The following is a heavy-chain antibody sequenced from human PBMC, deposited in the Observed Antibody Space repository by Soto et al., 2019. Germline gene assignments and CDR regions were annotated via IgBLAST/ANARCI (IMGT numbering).Heavy chain of an antibody. CDR3: TRKRITMIVVVPSPFDY. J-gene: IGHJ4*02. Sequence: GGSLRLSCTASGFTFGGYAMSWFRQAPGKGLEWVGFIRSKAYGGTTEYAASVKGRFTISRDDSKSIAYLQMNSLKTEDTAVYYCTRKRITMIVVVPSPFDYWGQGTLVTVSS. V-gene: IGHV3-49*03. CDR2: IRSKAYGGTT. D-gene: IGHD3-22*01. CDR1: GFTFGGYA.